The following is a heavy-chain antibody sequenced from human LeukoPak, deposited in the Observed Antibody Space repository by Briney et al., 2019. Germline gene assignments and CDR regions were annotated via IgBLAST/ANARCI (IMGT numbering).Heavy chain of an antibody. D-gene: IGHD3-9*01. CDR2: IYYSGGT. CDR1: GGSISSYY. J-gene: IGHJ6*03. CDR3: ARRPLKYYDILTGSTPYYMDV. V-gene: IGHV4-59*01. Sequence: SETLSLTCTVSGGSISSYYWSWIRQPPGKGLEWIGYIYYSGGTNYNPSLKSLVPISIDTSKIQVSLKLSSVTAADTAVYYCARRPLKYYDILTGSTPYYMDVWGKGTTVTVSS.